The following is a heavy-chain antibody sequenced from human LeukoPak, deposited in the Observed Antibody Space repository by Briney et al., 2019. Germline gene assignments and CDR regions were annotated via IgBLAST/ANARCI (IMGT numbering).Heavy chain of an antibody. CDR2: IKQDGSEK. D-gene: IGHD6-13*01. CDR1: GFTFSSYW. V-gene: IGHV3-7*01. J-gene: IGHJ4*02. Sequence: GGSLRLSCAASGFTFSSYWMSWVRQAPGKGLERVANIKQDGSEKYYVDSVKGRFTISRDNAKNSLYLQMNSLRAEDTAVYYCARDSNPYSSSWYFPGYWGQGTLVTVSS. CDR3: ARDSNPYSSSWYFPGY.